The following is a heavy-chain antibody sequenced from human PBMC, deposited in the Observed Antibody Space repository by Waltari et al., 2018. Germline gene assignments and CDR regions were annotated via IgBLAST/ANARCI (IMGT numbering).Heavy chain of an antibody. CDR1: EFAFSTYW. CDR2: INYDGSGK. D-gene: IGHD3-10*01. V-gene: IGHV3-7*03. J-gene: IGHJ4*02. Sequence: EVQLVESGGGLVQPGGSLRLTCEVSEFAFSTYWMTGVRQAPGRGLEWLANINYDGSGKHDVESVEGRFTISRDNARNSLYLQMNSLRAEDTAVYYCATYRWLGYWGQGTLVTVSS. CDR3: ATYRWLGY.